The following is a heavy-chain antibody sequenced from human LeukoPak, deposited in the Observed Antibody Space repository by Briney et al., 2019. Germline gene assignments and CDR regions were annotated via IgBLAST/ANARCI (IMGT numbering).Heavy chain of an antibody. CDR2: IIPIFGTA. CDR1: GGTFSSYA. J-gene: IGHJ6*03. CDR3: ARDEGRGYCSGGSCYRPYYYYYYYMDV. V-gene: IGHV1-69*01. D-gene: IGHD2-15*01. Sequence: GSSVKVSCKASGGTFSSYAISWVRQAPGQGLEWMGGIIPIFGTANYAHKFQGRVTITVDESTSTAYMELSSLRSEDTAVYYCARDEGRGYCSGGSCYRPYYYYYYYMDVWGKGTTVTVSS.